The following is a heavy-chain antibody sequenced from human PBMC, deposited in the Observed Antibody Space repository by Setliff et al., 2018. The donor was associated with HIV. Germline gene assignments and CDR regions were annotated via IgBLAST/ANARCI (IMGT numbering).Heavy chain of an antibody. CDR1: AFTVRGKW. Sequence: GGSLRLSWVASAFTVRGKWMGWVRQAPGKGLEWVSVINIDDTTYYGDSVKGRFSISRGNSKNTLDLQMNSLTAEDTAVYSCFSLGPGAGDGSGRGSGWYNYYYYMDVWGKGTTVTVSS. V-gene: IGHV3-53*01. CDR2: INIDDTT. J-gene: IGHJ6*03. D-gene: IGHD6-19*01. CDR3: FSLGPGAGDGSGRGSGWYNYYYYMDV.